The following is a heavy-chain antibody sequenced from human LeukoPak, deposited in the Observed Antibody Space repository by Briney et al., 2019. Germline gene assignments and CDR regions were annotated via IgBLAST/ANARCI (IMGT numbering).Heavy chain of an antibody. Sequence: SETLSLTCTASGCSISGYYWSWIRQPPGKGLEWIGYIYYSGSTNYNPTLRSRVSISVDTSKNQFSLKLSSVTAADTAVYSCARVQWGVSGFDYWGQGTLVTVSS. D-gene: IGHD3-10*01. CDR3: ARVQWGVSGFDY. CDR1: GCSISGYY. J-gene: IGHJ4*02. V-gene: IGHV4-59*01. CDR2: IYYSGST.